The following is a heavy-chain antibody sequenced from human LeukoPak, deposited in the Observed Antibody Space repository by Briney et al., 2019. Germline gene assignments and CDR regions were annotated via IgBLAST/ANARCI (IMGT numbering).Heavy chain of an antibody. CDR3: ARDYGIPTGGGMDV. CDR1: GGSFSGYY. CDR2: INHSGST. Sequence: SETLSLTCAVYGGSFSGYYWSWIRQPPGKGLEWIGEINHSGSTNYNPSLKSRVTISVDTSKNQFSLKLSSVTAADTAVYYCARDYGIPTGGGMDVWGQGTTVTVSS. V-gene: IGHV4-34*01. J-gene: IGHJ6*02. D-gene: IGHD4-17*01.